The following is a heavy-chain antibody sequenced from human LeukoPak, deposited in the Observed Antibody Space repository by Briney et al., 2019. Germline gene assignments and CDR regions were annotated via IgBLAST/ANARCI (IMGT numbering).Heavy chain of an antibody. CDR3: ARAPAEIGGYYPEYFRH. Sequence: GGSLRLSCAASGFTFSSYWMHWVRQAPGKGLVWVSRIKSDGSTNYADSVKGRFTISRDNAKNTVSLQKNSLRAEDTGVYYCARAPAEIGGYYPEYFRHWGQGTLVTVSS. J-gene: IGHJ1*01. D-gene: IGHD3-22*01. CDR1: GFTFSSYW. CDR2: IKSDGST. V-gene: IGHV3-74*01.